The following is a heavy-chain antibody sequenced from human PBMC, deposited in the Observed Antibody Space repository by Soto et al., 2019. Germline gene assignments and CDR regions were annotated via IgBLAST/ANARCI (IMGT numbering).Heavy chain of an antibody. J-gene: IGHJ6*02. CDR1: GYSFTSYW. V-gene: IGHV5-51*01. CDR2: IYPGDSDT. CDR3: ARQAITIFGVVKDYYYYYAMDV. Sequence: GESLKISCKGSGYSFTSYWIGWVRQMPGKGLEWMGIIYPGDSDTRYSPSFQGQVTISADKSISTAYLQWSSLKASDTAMFYCARQAITIFGVVKDYYYYYAMDVWGQGTTVTVSS. D-gene: IGHD3-3*01.